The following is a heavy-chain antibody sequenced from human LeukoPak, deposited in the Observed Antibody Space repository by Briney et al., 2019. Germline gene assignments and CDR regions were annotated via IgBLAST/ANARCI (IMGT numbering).Heavy chain of an antibody. CDR3: ARDRVYCSGGSCYWFDP. V-gene: IGHV1-18*01. J-gene: IGHJ5*02. D-gene: IGHD2-15*01. Sequence: ASVKVSCKASGGTFSSYAISWVRQAPGQGLEWMGWISAYNGNTNYAQKLQGRVTMTTDTSTSTAYMELRSLRSDDTAVYYCARDRVYCSGGSCYWFDPWGQGTLVTVSS. CDR2: ISAYNGNT. CDR1: GGTFSSYA.